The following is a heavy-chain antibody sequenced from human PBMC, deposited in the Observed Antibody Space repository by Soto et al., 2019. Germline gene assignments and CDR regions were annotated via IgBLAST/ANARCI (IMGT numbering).Heavy chain of an antibody. D-gene: IGHD2-15*01. V-gene: IGHV4-61*01. CDR1: GGSVSSGSYY. CDR3: ARDFFGYCSGGSCYRTNWFDP. J-gene: IGHJ5*02. CDR2: IYYSGST. Sequence: PSETLSLTCTVSGGSVSSGSYYWSWIRQPPGKGLEWIGYIYYSGSTNYNPSLKSRVTISVDTSKNQFSLKLSSVTAADTAVYYCARDFFGYCSGGSCYRTNWFDPWGQGTLVTVS.